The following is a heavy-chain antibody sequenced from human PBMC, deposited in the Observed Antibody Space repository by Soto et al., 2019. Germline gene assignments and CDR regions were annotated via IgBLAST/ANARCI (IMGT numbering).Heavy chain of an antibody. J-gene: IGHJ4*02. D-gene: IGHD1-1*01. CDR2: ILHTGGT. Sequence: SETLSLTCAVSGGSISGGGFSWSWIRQPPGKGLEWIGYILHTGGTQYNPSLKSRVSMSVDKSKNQFSLHLTSVTAADTAVYYCDRLQLGEGSDYWGQGALVTVSS. V-gene: IGHV4-30-2*01. CDR1: GGSISGGGFS. CDR3: DRLQLGEGSDY.